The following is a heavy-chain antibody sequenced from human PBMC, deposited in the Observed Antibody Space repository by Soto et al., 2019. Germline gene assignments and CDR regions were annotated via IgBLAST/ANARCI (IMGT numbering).Heavy chain of an antibody. V-gene: IGHV3-21*01. Sequence: GGSLRLSCAASGFTFSSYSMNWVRQAPGKGLEWFSSISSSSSYIYYADSVKGRFTISRDNAKNSLYLQMNSLRAEDTAVYYCAGYCSSTSCYAPYYYYGMDVWGQGTTVTVSS. CDR2: ISSSSSYI. J-gene: IGHJ6*02. CDR3: AGYCSSTSCYAPYYYYGMDV. CDR1: GFTFSSYS. D-gene: IGHD2-2*01.